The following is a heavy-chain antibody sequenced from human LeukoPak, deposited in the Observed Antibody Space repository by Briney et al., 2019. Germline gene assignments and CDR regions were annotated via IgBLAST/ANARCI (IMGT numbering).Heavy chain of an antibody. V-gene: IGHV3-9*01. CDR1: GFTFDDYA. J-gene: IGHJ4*02. CDR2: ISWNSGSI. CDR3: VKGYGDYGYFDY. Sequence: GRSLRLSCAASGFTFDDYAMHWVRQAPGKGLEWVSGISWNSGSIGYADSVKGRFTISRDNAKNSLYLQMNSLRAEDTALYYCVKGYGDYGYFDYWGQGTLVTVSS. D-gene: IGHD4-17*01.